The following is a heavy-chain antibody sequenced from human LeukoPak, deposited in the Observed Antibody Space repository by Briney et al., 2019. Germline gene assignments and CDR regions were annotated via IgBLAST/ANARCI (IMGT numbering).Heavy chain of an antibody. V-gene: IGHV3-23*01. Sequence: PGGSLRLSCAASGFTFSSYAMSWVRQAPGKGLEWVSAISGSGGSTYYADSVKGRFTISRDNSKNTLYLQMNSLRAEDTAVYYCAKVISFYYDSSGHLYYYYGMDVWGQGTTVTVSS. J-gene: IGHJ6*02. D-gene: IGHD3-22*01. CDR2: ISGSGGST. CDR3: AKVISFYYDSSGHLYYYYGMDV. CDR1: GFTFSSYA.